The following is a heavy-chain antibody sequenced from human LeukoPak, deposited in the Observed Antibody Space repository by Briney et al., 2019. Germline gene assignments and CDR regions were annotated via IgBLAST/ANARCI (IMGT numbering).Heavy chain of an antibody. J-gene: IGHJ4*02. CDR2: IYYSGST. CDR3: ARESTAAAALKSFDY. D-gene: IGHD6-13*01. V-gene: IGHV4-39*07. CDR1: GGSISSSSYY. Sequence: SETLSLTCTVSGGSISSSSYYWGWIRQPPGKGLEWIGSIYYSGSTYYNPSLKSRVTISVDTSKNQFSLKLSSVTAADTAVYYCARESTAAAALKSFDYWDQGTLVTVSS.